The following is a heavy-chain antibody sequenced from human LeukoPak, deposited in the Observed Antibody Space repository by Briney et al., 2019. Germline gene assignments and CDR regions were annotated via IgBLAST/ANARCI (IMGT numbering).Heavy chain of an antibody. CDR3: ARVGRSGDYSYYFDY. V-gene: IGHV4-59*01. D-gene: IGHD4-11*01. Sequence: SETLSLTCTVSGGSISSYYWSWIRQPPGKGLEWIGYIYYSGSTYFNPSLKSRVTISLDTSKNQFSLKLYSVTTADTAVYYCARVGRSGDYSYYFDYWGQGTLVTVSS. J-gene: IGHJ4*02. CDR2: IYYSGST. CDR1: GGSISSYY.